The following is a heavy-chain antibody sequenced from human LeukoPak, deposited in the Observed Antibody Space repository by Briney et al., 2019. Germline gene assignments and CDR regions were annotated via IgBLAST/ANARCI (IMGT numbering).Heavy chain of an antibody. CDR2: IHYTGRT. D-gene: IGHD6-19*01. CDR1: GGSISSHY. Sequence: SETLSLTCAVSGGSISSHYWSWLRQPPGEGLEWVAYIHYTGRTNYNPSLKGRVTISVDTSNSQFSLNLNSVTAADTAVYYCARGAGWYDYWGQGTLVTVSS. V-gene: IGHV4-59*11. J-gene: IGHJ4*02. CDR3: ARGAGWYDY.